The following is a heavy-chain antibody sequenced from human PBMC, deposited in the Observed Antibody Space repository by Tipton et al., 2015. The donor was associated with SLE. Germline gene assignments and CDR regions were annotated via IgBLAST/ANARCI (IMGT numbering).Heavy chain of an antibody. CDR2: ISYDGSNK. J-gene: IGHJ4*02. Sequence: SLRLSCAASGFTFSSYAMHWVRQAPGKGLEWVAVISYDGSNKYYADSVKGRFTISRDNSKNTLYLQMNSLRAEDTAVYYCARRAYYDSSGYYDYWGQGTLVTVSS. CDR3: ARRAYYDSSGYYDY. CDR1: GFTFSSYA. D-gene: IGHD3-22*01. V-gene: IGHV3-30*04.